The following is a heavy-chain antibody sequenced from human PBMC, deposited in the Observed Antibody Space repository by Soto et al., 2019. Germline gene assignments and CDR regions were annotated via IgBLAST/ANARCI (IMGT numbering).Heavy chain of an antibody. Sequence: PSETLSLTCTVSGGSVSNGAYYWSWIRQHPGKGLEWIGYIYHSGSTYYNPSLKSRVTISVDTSKNQFFLKLSSMTAADTAVYYCARIKGGAAGYFDYWGQGTLVTVSS. D-gene: IGHD6-13*01. J-gene: IGHJ4*02. V-gene: IGHV4-31*03. CDR1: GGSVSNGAYY. CDR3: ARIKGGAAGYFDY. CDR2: IYHSGST.